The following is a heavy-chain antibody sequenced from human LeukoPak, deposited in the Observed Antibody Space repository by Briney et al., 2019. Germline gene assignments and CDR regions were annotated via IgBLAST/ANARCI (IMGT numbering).Heavy chain of an antibody. D-gene: IGHD3-22*01. Sequence: ASVKVSCKASGYTFTSYYMHWVRQAPGQGLKWVGIINPSGDPTTYAQKFQGRVTMTSDMSTSTVYMELSSLRSEDTAVYYCARSSGYYSSLFYMHVWGKGTTVTVSS. J-gene: IGHJ6*03. V-gene: IGHV1-46*01. CDR1: GYTFTSYY. CDR2: INPSGDPT. CDR3: ARSSGYYSSLFYMHV.